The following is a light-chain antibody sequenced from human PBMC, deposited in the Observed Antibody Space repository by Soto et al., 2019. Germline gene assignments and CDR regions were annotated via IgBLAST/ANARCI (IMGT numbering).Light chain of an antibody. CDR1: QSFSGH. Sequence: IVLSQYAATMSSSPGETSTHSFRASQSFSGHLAWYQQKPGQAPRLLIYDASKRATGIPARFSGSGFGTDYTITISSLEPEDFAVYYCQQRSKWRTFGQGTMVDVK. CDR2: DAS. V-gene: IGKV3-11*01. CDR3: QQRSKWRT. J-gene: IGKJ1*01.